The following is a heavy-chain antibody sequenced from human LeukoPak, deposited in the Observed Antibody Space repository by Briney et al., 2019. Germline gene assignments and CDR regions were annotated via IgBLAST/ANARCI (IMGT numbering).Heavy chain of an antibody. CDR3: ASYPRYSSTPPFDY. CDR1: GYTFTGYY. Sequence: ASVKVSCKASGYTFTGYYMHWVRQAPGQGLEWMGWINPNTGETNSAQKFQGRVTMTRDTTINTAYMELTRLTWDDTAVYYCASYPRYSSTPPFDYWGQGTLVTVSS. CDR2: INPNTGET. D-gene: IGHD2-2*01. J-gene: IGHJ4*02. V-gene: IGHV1-2*02.